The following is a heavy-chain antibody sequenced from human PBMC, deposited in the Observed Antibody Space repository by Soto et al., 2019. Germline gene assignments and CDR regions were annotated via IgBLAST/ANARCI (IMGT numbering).Heavy chain of an antibody. V-gene: IGHV4-30-2*01. CDR2: IYHSGST. CDR1: GGSISSGGYS. Sequence: SETLSLTCAVSGGSISSGGYSWSWIRQPPGKGLEWIGYIYHSGSTYYNPSLKSRVTISVDRSKNQFSLKLSSVAAADTAVYYCARVPYNYYGSGSPGFDPWGQGTLVTVSS. CDR3: ARVPYNYYGSGSPGFDP. D-gene: IGHD3-10*01. J-gene: IGHJ5*02.